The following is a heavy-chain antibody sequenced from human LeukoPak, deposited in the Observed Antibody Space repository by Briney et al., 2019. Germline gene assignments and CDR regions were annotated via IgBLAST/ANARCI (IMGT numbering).Heavy chain of an antibody. Sequence: PSETLSLTCTVSGVSISSYYWSWIRQPPGKGLEWIGYIYYSENTNYNSSLKSRVTISEDKAKNQFSLNLTTVTAADTAGYYCAGGYFYDSSGHPYHFHYWGQGTLVTVPS. CDR1: GVSISSYY. CDR3: AGGYFYDSSGHPYHFHY. V-gene: IGHV4-59*01. CDR2: IYYSENT. J-gene: IGHJ4*02. D-gene: IGHD3-22*01.